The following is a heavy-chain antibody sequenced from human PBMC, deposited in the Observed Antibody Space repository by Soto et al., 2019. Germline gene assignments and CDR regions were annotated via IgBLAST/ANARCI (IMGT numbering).Heavy chain of an antibody. D-gene: IGHD3-3*01. V-gene: IGHV3-23*01. CDR2: ISGSGGST. Sequence: GGSLRLSCAASGFTFSSYAMSWVRQAPGKGLEWVSAISGSGGSTYYADSVKGRFTISRDNSKNTLYLQMNSLRAEDTAVYYCAKSLTIFGVVITSYYYYYMDVWGKGTTVTVSS. CDR3: AKSLTIFGVVITSYYYYYMDV. CDR1: GFTFSSYA. J-gene: IGHJ6*03.